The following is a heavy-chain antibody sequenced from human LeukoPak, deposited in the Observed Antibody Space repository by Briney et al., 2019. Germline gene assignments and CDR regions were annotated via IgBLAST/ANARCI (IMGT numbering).Heavy chain of an antibody. Sequence: PGGSLRLSFAASGFTFSSYAMGWVRQAPGKGLEWVSDISGSGGSTYYAGSVKGRFTISRDNSESTLYLQMNSLRAEDTAVYYCAKARVPSGNGYYSDWGQGTLVTVSS. CDR3: AKARVPSGNGYYSD. V-gene: IGHV3-23*01. J-gene: IGHJ4*02. CDR2: ISGSGGST. CDR1: GFTFSSYA. D-gene: IGHD3-22*01.